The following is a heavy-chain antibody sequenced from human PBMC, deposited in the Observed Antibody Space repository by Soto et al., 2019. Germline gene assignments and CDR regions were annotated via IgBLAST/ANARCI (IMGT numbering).Heavy chain of an antibody. J-gene: IGHJ4*02. Sequence: EVQLLESGGGLVQPGGSLRLSCAASGFTFSSYAMSWVRQAPGKGLEWVSAISGSGDGTYYADSVKGRFTISRDNSKNTLYLQMSGLRAEDTAVHYCAKGISGTYYSLGYWGQGTLVTVSS. CDR1: GFTFSSYA. V-gene: IGHV3-23*01. D-gene: IGHD1-26*01. CDR3: AKGISGTYYSLGY. CDR2: ISGSGDGT.